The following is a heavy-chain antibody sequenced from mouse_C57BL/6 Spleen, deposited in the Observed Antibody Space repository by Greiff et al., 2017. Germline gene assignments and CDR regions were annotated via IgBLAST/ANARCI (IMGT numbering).Heavy chain of an antibody. J-gene: IGHJ4*01. CDR3: ARGGYYSNYVYYAMDY. CDR2: ISYSGST. D-gene: IGHD2-5*01. Sequence: DVQLQESGPGLAKPSQTLSLTCSVTGYSITSDYWNWIRKFPGNKLEYMGYISYSGSTYYNPSLKSRISITRDTSKNQYYLQLNSVTTEDTATYYCARGGYYSNYVYYAMDYWGQGTSVTVSS. CDR1: GYSITSDY. V-gene: IGHV3-8*01.